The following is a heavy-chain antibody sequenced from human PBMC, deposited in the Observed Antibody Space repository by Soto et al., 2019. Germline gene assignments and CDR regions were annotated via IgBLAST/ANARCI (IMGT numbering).Heavy chain of an antibody. J-gene: IGHJ2*01. Sequence: QAQLVQSGPEVKEPGASVKVSCKASGYTFSSRVIYWVRQAPGQGLEWMGWISPHNAKTHYAQSLQGRVTRTTDTSTSTAYMDLRSMRSYDTAVYYCVREAGDYDWYFDLWGRGTPVTVSS. D-gene: IGHD4-17*01. CDR1: GYTFSSRV. V-gene: IGHV1-18*01. CDR3: VREAGDYDWYFDL. CDR2: ISPHNAKT.